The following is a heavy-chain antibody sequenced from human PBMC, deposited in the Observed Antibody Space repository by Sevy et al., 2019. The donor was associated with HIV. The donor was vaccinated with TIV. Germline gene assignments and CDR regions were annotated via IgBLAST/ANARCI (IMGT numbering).Heavy chain of an antibody. V-gene: IGHV3-23*01. CDR3: AKKAVLLWFGELGAFDI. Sequence: GGSLRLSCAASGFTFSSYAMSWVRQAPGKGLECVSAISGSGGSTYYADSVKGRFTISRDNSKNTLYLQMNSLRAEDTAVYYCAKKAVLLWFGELGAFDIWGQGTMVTVSS. CDR2: ISGSGGST. J-gene: IGHJ3*02. D-gene: IGHD3-10*01. CDR1: GFTFSSYA.